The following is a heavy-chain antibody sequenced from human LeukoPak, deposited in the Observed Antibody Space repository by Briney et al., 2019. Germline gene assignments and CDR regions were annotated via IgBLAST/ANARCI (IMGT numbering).Heavy chain of an antibody. CDR1: GYTFTSYG. J-gene: IGHJ6*03. D-gene: IGHD6-13*01. CDR2: INPNSGGT. CDR3: ARGADSSSWYVYYMDV. V-gene: IGHV1-2*02. Sequence: ASVKVSCKASGYTFTSYGISWVRQAPGQGLEWMGWINPNSGGTNYAQKFQGRVTMTRDTSISTAYMELSRLRSDDTAVYYCARGADSSSWYVYYMDVWGKGTTVTVSS.